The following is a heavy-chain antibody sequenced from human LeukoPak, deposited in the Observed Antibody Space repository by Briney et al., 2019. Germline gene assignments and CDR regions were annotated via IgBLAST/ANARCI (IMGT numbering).Heavy chain of an antibody. D-gene: IGHD6-19*01. V-gene: IGHV3-49*04. J-gene: IGHJ4*02. CDR2: IRSKAYGGTT. Sequence: GRSLRLSCAASGFTFGDYAMSWVRQAPGKGLEWVGFIRSKAYGGTTEYAASVKGRFTISRDDSTSIAYLQMNSLTTEDTAVYYCSRGSGWLSVYWGQGTLVTVSS. CDR3: SRGSGWLSVY. CDR1: GFTFGDYA.